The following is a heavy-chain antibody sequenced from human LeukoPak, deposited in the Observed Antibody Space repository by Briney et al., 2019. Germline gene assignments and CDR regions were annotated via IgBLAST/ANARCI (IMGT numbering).Heavy chain of an antibody. CDR2: IYYSGST. D-gene: IGHD1-26*01. J-gene: IGHJ4*02. CDR3: ARGSGSYYHPFDY. V-gene: IGHV4-59*12. CDR1: GGSISSYY. Sequence: PSETLSLTCTVSGGSISSYYWSWIRQPPGKGLEWIGYIYYSGSTNYNPSLKSRVTISVDTSKNQFSLQLTSVTAADTAVYYCARGSGSYYHPFDYWGQGALVTVSS.